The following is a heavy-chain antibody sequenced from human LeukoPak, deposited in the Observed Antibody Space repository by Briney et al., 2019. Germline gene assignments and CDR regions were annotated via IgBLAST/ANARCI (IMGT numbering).Heavy chain of an antibody. CDR3: ATPPHDYGDYYFDF. V-gene: IGHV3-30*02. CDR2: TRYDRSNK. Sequence: GFLRLSCAASGFIFSSYGMHWVRQAPGKGLEWVALTRYDRSNKYYTDSVKGRFTISSDNSKNTLYLKMNSLRTEDTAVYYCATPPHDYGDYYFDFWGQGTLVTVSS. CDR1: GFIFSSYG. J-gene: IGHJ4*02. D-gene: IGHD4-17*01.